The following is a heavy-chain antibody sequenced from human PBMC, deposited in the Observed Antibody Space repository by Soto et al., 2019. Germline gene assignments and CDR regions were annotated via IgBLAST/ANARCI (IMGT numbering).Heavy chain of an antibody. D-gene: IGHD3-10*01. J-gene: IGHJ4*02. CDR2: IYYSGST. CDR3: ARTLYYYGSGSYGEFDY. V-gene: IGHV4-39*01. Sequence: QLQLQESGPGLVKPSETLSLTCTVSGGSISSSSYYWGWIRQPPGKGLEWIGSIYYSGSTYYNPSLKSRVTISVDTSKNQFPLKLSSVTAADTAVYYCARTLYYYGSGSYGEFDYWGQGTLVTVSS. CDR1: GGSISSSSYY.